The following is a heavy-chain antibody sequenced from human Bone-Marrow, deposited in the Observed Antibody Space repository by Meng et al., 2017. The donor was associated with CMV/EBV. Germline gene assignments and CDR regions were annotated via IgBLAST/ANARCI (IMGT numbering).Heavy chain of an antibody. Sequence: SETLSLTCTVSGGSISSYYWGWIRQPPGKGLEWIGFIYYSGGTNYNPSLKSRVTISVDTSKNQFSLKLSSVTAADTAVYYCAREYRGRGVRYFDYWGRGTLVTVSS. CDR2: IYYSGGT. CDR3: AREYRGRGVRYFDY. J-gene: IGHJ4*02. V-gene: IGHV4-59*01. D-gene: IGHD3-16*01. CDR1: GGSISSYY.